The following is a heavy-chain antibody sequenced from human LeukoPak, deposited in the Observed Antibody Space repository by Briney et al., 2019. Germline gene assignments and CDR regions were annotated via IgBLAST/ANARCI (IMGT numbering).Heavy chain of an antibody. CDR1: GFTFSSYA. CDR2: ITASGGST. V-gene: IGHV3-23*01. Sequence: GGSLRLSCAASGFTFSSYAMSWVRQTPGKGLEWVSGITASGGSTYHADSVKGRFTISRDNSINTLKLQMNNLRAEDTAIYYCAKGLGFWSGYYTPFDYWGQGSSVTVSS. J-gene: IGHJ4*02. D-gene: IGHD3-3*01. CDR3: AKGLGFWSGYYTPFDY.